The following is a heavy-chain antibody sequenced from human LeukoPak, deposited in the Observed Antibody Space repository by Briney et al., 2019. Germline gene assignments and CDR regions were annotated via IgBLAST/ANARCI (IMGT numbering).Heavy chain of an antibody. D-gene: IGHD2-15*01. CDR3: AREVVTYYFDY. J-gene: IGHJ4*02. Sequence: GGSLRPSCAASGFTFSSYAMPWVRQAPGKGLEWVAVISYDGSNKYYADSVKGRFTISRDNSKNTLYLQMNSLRAEDTAVYYCAREVVTYYFDYWGQGTLVTVSS. V-gene: IGHV3-30-3*01. CDR1: GFTFSSYA. CDR2: ISYDGSNK.